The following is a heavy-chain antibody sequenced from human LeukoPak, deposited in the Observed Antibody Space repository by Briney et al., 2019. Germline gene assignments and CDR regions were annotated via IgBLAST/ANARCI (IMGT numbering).Heavy chain of an antibody. Sequence: SETLSLTCSVSGYSLSEYSWSWILQVPGKGLEWIGYISNSGFANYSPSLKSRVSMSVDTSKSQFSLNVRSVTAADTAVYYCTRHFLLNYFDTWGQGSLVVVSS. V-gene: IGHV4-59*08. CDR1: GYSLSEYS. D-gene: IGHD3-10*01. J-gene: IGHJ5*02. CDR3: TRHFLLNYFDT. CDR2: ISNSGFA.